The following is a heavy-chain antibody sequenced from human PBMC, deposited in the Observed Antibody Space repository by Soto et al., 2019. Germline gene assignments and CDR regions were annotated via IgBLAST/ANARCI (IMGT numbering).Heavy chain of an antibody. CDR2: IYWSDDK. CDR3: AHTDVGAGEDAFDI. CDR1: GFSLSTRGLG. D-gene: IGHD1-26*01. V-gene: IGHV2-5*01. Sequence: QITLKESGPTLVKPTQTLTLTCTFSGFSLSTRGLGVGWIRQPPGKALEWLALIYWSDDKRYSPSLKSRLTITKDTSKSQVVLTMPNMDPVETATYYCAHTDVGAGEDAFDIWGQGTMVTVSS. J-gene: IGHJ3*02.